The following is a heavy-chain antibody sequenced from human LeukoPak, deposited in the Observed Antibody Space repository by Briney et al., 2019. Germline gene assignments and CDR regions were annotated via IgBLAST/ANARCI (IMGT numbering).Heavy chain of an antibody. D-gene: IGHD6-25*01. Sequence: GGSLRLSCAASGFTFSSYSMNWVRQAPGKGLEWVSSISSSSSYIYYADSVKGRFTISRDNAKNSLYLQMNSLRAEDTAAYYCAREGVVAAPMYYYYGMDVWGQGTTVTVSS. J-gene: IGHJ6*02. CDR1: GFTFSSYS. CDR2: ISSSSSYI. V-gene: IGHV3-21*01. CDR3: AREGVVAAPMYYYYGMDV.